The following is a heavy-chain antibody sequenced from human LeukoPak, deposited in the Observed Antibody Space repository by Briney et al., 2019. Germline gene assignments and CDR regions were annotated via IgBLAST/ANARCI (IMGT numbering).Heavy chain of an antibody. CDR1: GFNVRNNW. CDR2: INQDESQK. J-gene: IGHJ4*02. D-gene: IGHD3-9*01. V-gene: IGHV3-7*01. CDR3: ARDNYDI. Sequence: PGGSLRLSCAVSGFNVRNNWMSWVRLAPGKGLEYVANINQDESQKYYVDSVKGRFTISKDNAKNSLNLQMNSLRAEDTGVYYCARDNYDIRGQGTPVTVSS.